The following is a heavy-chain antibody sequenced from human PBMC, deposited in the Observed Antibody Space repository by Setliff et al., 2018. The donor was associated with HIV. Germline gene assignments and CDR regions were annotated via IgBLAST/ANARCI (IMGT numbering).Heavy chain of an antibody. V-gene: IGHV3-33*03. J-gene: IGHJ6*02. CDR3: AKDDGSY. CDR2: IWFDERSK. CDR1: GFTFRNYG. Sequence: SLRLSCGASGFTFRNYGMHWVRQAPGKGLEWVAVIWFDERSKYYADSVKGRFTISRDNSKNTLYLQMNNLRVEDTAVYYCAKDDGSYWGQGTTVTVSS. D-gene: IGHD1-26*01.